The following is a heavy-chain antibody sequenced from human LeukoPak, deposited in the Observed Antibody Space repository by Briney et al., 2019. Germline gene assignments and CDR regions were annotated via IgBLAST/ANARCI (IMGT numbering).Heavy chain of an antibody. Sequence: PGGSLRLSCAASGFTFSDHYMDWVRQAPGKGLEWVGRTRNKANSYTTEYAASVKGRFTISRDDSKNSLYLQMNSLKPEDTAVYYCASLIYGDYSYWGQGTLVTVSS. D-gene: IGHD4-17*01. CDR2: TRNKANSYTT. CDR1: GFTFSDHY. V-gene: IGHV3-72*01. J-gene: IGHJ4*02. CDR3: ASLIYGDYSY.